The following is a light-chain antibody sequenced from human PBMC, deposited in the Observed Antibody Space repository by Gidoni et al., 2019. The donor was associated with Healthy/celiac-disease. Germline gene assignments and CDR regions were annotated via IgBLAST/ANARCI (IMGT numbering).Light chain of an antibody. J-gene: IGLJ1*01. CDR2: DVS. CDR1: STDVGGYNY. CDR3: SSYTSSSAYV. Sequence: QSALTQPASVSRSPGQPITISCTGTSTDVGGYNYVSWDQPHPGKAPKLMIYDVSKRPSGVSNRFSGSKSGNTASLTISGLLAGDEADYYCSSYTSSSAYVFGSGTKVTVL. V-gene: IGLV2-14*03.